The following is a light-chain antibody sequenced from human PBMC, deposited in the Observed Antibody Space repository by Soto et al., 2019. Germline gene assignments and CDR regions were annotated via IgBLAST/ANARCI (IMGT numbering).Light chain of an antibody. CDR2: GAS. CDR3: QHYGSSPPLT. V-gene: IGKV3-20*01. Sequence: EIVLTQSPGTLSLSPGERATLSCRTSQSVSSSYIAWYQQRPGQAPSLLIYGASKRATDIPDTFSGSGSGTDFTLTISRLEPEDFAVYYCQHYGSSPPLTFGGGTKVEIK. CDR1: QSVSSSY. J-gene: IGKJ4*01.